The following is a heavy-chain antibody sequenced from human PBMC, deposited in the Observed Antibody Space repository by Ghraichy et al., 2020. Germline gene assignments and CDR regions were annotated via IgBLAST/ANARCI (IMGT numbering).Heavy chain of an antibody. CDR1: GGSISSYY. Sequence: GSLRLSCTVSGGSISSYYWSWIRQPPGKGLEWIGYIYYSGSTNYNPSLKSRVTISVDTSKNQFSLKLSSVTAADTAVYYCARARRGGAAPINYYGMDVWGQGTTVTVSS. CDR2: IYYSGST. V-gene: IGHV4-59*01. CDR3: ARARRGGAAPINYYGMDV. D-gene: IGHD3-16*01. J-gene: IGHJ6*02.